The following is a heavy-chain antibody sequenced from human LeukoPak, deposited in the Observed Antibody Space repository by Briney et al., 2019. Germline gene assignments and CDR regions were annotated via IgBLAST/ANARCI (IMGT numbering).Heavy chain of an antibody. Sequence: ASVKVSCKASGYTFTSYAMNWVRQAPGQGLEWMGRINPNSGGTNYAQKFQGRVTMTRDTSISTAYMELSRLRSDDTAVYYCARDIVLMVYAQALGYWGQGTLVTVSS. CDR1: GYTFTSYA. J-gene: IGHJ4*02. V-gene: IGHV1-2*06. CDR2: INPNSGGT. CDR3: ARDIVLMVYAQALGY. D-gene: IGHD2-8*01.